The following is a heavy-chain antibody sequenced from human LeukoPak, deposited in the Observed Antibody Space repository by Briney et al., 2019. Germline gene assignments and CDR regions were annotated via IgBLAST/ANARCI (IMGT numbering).Heavy chain of an antibody. CDR3: ARGHWGLDC. Sequence: GSLRLSCTVSGFTLSNHYMTWIRQAPGKGLEYIPYLSNTGSDIFYADSVKGRFSISRDNAKNSLYLQMNSLRAEDTAVYYCARGHWGLDCWGQGTLVTVSS. CDR2: LSNTGSDI. V-gene: IGHV3-11*01. D-gene: IGHD7-27*01. CDR1: GFTLSNHY. J-gene: IGHJ4*02.